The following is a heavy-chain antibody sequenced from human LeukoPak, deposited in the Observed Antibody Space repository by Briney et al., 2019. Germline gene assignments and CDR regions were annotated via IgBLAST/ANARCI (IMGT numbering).Heavy chain of an antibody. V-gene: IGHV3-9*01. J-gene: IGHJ4*02. CDR1: GSTFDDYA. CDR2: ISWNSGSI. CDR3: AKGTYSSSADFDY. D-gene: IGHD6-6*01. Sequence: GGSLRLSCAASGSTFDDYAMHWVRQAPGKGLEWVSGISWNSGSIGYADSVKGRFTISRDNAKNSLYLQMNSLRAEDTALYYCAKGTYSSSADFDYWGQGTLVTVSS.